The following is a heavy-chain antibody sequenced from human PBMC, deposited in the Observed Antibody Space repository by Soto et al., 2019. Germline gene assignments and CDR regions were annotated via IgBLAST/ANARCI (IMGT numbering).Heavy chain of an antibody. V-gene: IGHV4-39*01. CDR1: GDSMSSFIYY. D-gene: IGHD6-13*01. J-gene: IGHJ4*02. Sequence: QLQLQESGPGLVKPSETLSLTCSVSGDSMSSFIYYWGWLRQPPGKGLEWIGSIYNSVSTSYNPSRKSRVSMSVDTSKSQFSLKLSSVTVADTAVYYCARNRSHIAAPGPAVFDYWGQGILVTVSS. CDR3: ARNRSHIAAPGPAVFDY. CDR2: IYNSVST.